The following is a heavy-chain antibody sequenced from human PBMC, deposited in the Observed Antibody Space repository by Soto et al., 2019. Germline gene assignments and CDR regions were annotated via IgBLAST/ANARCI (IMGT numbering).Heavy chain of an antibody. Sequence: QVQLVQSGAEVRKPGASVKVSCKPSGYTFNTYYLHWLRQAPGQALEWMGVIHPSGGGTTYAQKFLVRVTVARATSTTTGCMEWSSLRSDDTAVYYCARGGHIAVVTASFDYWGQGTLVTVSS. CDR2: IHPSGGGT. V-gene: IGHV1-46*02. D-gene: IGHD2-21*02. J-gene: IGHJ4*02. CDR1: GYTFNTYY. CDR3: ARGGHIAVVTASFDY.